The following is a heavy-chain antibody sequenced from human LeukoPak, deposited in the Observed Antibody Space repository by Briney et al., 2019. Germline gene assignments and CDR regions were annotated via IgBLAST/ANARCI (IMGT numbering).Heavy chain of an antibody. Sequence: GGSLRLSCAASGFTFSSYSMNWVRQAPGEGLGWVSSISSSSSYIYYTESVKGRFTISRDNAKNSLYLQMNSLRAEDTAVYYCARDTRGYSYGYVFDYWGQGTLVTVSS. J-gene: IGHJ4*02. CDR3: ARDTRGYSYGYVFDY. D-gene: IGHD5-18*01. CDR2: ISSSSSYI. V-gene: IGHV3-21*01. CDR1: GFTFSSYS.